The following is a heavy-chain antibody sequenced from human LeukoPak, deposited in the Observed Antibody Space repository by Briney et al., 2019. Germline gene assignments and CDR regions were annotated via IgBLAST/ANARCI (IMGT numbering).Heavy chain of an antibody. CDR3: ARGPVCYYDSSGYCYYYYYYMDV. D-gene: IGHD3-22*01. Sequence: SQTLSLTCNVSGGSVSTFSYYWSWIRQPAGKRLEWIGRIFTSGSTNYNPSLKSRVTISVDTSKNQFSLKLSSVTAADTAVYYCARGPVCYYDSSGYCYYYYYYMDVWGKGTTVTISS. CDR1: GGSVSTFSYY. J-gene: IGHJ6*03. CDR2: IFTSGST. V-gene: IGHV4-61*02.